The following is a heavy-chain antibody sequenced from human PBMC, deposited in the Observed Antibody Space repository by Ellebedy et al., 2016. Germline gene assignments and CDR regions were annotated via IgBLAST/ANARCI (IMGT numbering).Heavy chain of an antibody. D-gene: IGHD2-2*01. J-gene: IGHJ4*02. CDR2: IYTSGST. V-gene: IGHV4-61*02. Sequence: SETLSLXXTVSGGSISSGSYYWSWIRQPAGKGLEWIGRIYTSGSTNYNPSLKSRVTMSVDTSKNQFSLKLSSVTAADTAVYYCARGYCSSTSCWNYFDYWGQGTLVTVSS. CDR3: ARGYCSSTSCWNYFDY. CDR1: GGSISSGSYY.